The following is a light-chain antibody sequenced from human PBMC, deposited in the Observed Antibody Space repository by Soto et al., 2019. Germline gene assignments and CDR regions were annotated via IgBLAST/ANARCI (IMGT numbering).Light chain of an antibody. V-gene: IGLV2-14*01. J-gene: IGLJ2*01. CDR1: SSDVGAYNF. Sequence: QSALTQPASVSGSPGQSITISCTGSSSDVGAYNFVSWYQQCPGKAPKLIVYEVSNRPSGVSNRFSGSKSGNTASLTISGLQPEDEADYHCSSYAGTATLVFGGGTQLTVL. CDR3: SSYAGTATLV. CDR2: EVS.